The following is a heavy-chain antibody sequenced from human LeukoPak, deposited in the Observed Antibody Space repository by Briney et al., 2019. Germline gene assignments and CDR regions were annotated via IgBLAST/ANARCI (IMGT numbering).Heavy chain of an antibody. CDR1: GFTFSSYA. Sequence: GGSLRLSCAASGFTFSSYAMHWVRQAPGKGLEYISAISGDGGRTYYATSVKGRFTISRDNSKDMLYLQMAGLRDDDTAVYYCVRGRRSYGFDHWGQGTQVTVSS. V-gene: IGHV3-64*01. CDR3: VRGRRSYGFDH. D-gene: IGHD3-16*01. J-gene: IGHJ4*02. CDR2: ISGDGGRT.